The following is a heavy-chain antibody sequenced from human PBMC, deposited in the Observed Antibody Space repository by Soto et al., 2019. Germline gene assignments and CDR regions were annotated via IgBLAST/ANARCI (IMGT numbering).Heavy chain of an antibody. V-gene: IGHV4-30-2*01. J-gene: IGHJ4*02. CDR2: MYHSGST. CDR3: ARVPDY. D-gene: IGHD2-2*01. CDR1: GFTVSSNYI. Sequence: LRLSCAASGFTVSSNYISWIRQAPGKGLEWIVYMYHSGSTYYNPSLKSRVTISIDRSKNQFSLKLSSVTAADTAVYYCARVPDYWGQGILVTVSS.